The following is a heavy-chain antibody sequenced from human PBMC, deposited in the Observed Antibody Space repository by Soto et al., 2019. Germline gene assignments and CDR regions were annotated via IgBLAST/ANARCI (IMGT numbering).Heavy chain of an antibody. V-gene: IGHV3-30-3*01. Sequence: QVQLVESGGGVVQPGRSLRLSCAASGFTFSSHSIQWVRQAPGKGLEWVAVISYDGSIKYYADSVKGRFTISRDNSKNTAYLQMNSLRAEDTAVFYCAREWSTSGDLDYWGQGTLAIVSS. CDR1: GFTFSSHS. D-gene: IGHD3-10*01. CDR2: ISYDGSIK. J-gene: IGHJ4*02. CDR3: AREWSTSGDLDY.